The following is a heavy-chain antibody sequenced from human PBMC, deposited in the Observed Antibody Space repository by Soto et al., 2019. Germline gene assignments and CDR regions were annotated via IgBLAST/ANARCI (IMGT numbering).Heavy chain of an antibody. J-gene: IGHJ5*02. Sequence: QVQLQESGPGLVKPSGTLSLTCAVSGDSISGSNWWSWVRQSPGKGLEWIGEIYHSGNTNYNPSLKGRATISVDRSKKQFSLRLNSVTAADTAVYYCVRVVWGVPAPGTSGWFDPWGQGTLVTVSS. V-gene: IGHV4-4*02. CDR3: VRVVWGVPAPGTSGWFDP. CDR1: GDSISGSNW. D-gene: IGHD6-13*01. CDR2: IYHSGNT.